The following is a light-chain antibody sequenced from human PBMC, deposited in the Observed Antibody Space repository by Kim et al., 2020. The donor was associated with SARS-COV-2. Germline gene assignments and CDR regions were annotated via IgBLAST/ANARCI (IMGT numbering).Light chain of an antibody. CDR2: VGTGGIVG. V-gene: IGLV9-49*01. CDR3: GADHGSGSNFRWV. Sequence: QLVLTQPPSASASLGASVTLTCTLSSGYSNYKVDWYQQRPGKGPRFVMRVGTGGIVGSKGDGIPDRFSVLGSGLNRYLTIKNIQEEDESDYHCGADHGSGSNFRWVFGGGTQLTVL. CDR1: SGYSNYK. J-gene: IGLJ3*02.